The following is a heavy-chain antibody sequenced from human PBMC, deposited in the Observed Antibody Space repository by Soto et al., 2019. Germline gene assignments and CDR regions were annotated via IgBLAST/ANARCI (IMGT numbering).Heavy chain of an antibody. CDR2: INTDGSST. J-gene: IGHJ4*02. D-gene: IGHD3-22*01. CDR1: GFTFSSYW. Sequence: PWGSLRLSCAASGFTFSSYWMHWVRQAPGKGLVWVSRINTDGSSTSYAESVKGRFTISRDNAKSTLYLQMSSLRADDTSVYYCARETSFSSGLTDYWGQGTLVTVSS. V-gene: IGHV3-74*01. CDR3: ARETSFSSGLTDY.